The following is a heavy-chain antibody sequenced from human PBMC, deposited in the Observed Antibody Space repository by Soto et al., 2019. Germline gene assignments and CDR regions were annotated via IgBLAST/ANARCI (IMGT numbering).Heavy chain of an antibody. CDR3: ARGAGDGYNPNFDY. J-gene: IGHJ4*02. D-gene: IGHD5-12*01. V-gene: IGHV4-31*03. Sequence: QVQLQESGPGLVKPSQTLSLTCTVSGGSISSGGYYWSWIRQHPGKGLEWIGYIYYSGSTYYNPSLTSRVTISVGTAQNQFSLKLSSVTAADTAVYYCARGAGDGYNPNFDYWGQGTLVTVSS. CDR2: IYYSGST. CDR1: GGSISSGGYY.